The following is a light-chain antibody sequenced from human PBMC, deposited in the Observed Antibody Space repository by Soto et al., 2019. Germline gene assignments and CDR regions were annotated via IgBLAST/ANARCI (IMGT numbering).Light chain of an antibody. CDR3: QQLKSYPIT. Sequence: DIQINQSPSYFSSSVGARFTITCRASQGLSSYLAWYQQKPGKAPNLLIYAAFTLQGGVPSRFSGSGSGTEFTLTISSLQPEDFATYYCQQLKSYPITFGQGTRLEIK. CDR2: AAF. V-gene: IGKV1-9*01. J-gene: IGKJ5*01. CDR1: QGLSSY.